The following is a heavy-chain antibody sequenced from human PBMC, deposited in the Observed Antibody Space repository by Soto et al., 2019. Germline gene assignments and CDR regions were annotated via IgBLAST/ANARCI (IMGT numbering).Heavy chain of an antibody. J-gene: IGHJ5*02. CDR3: ARDRVPLDDFNWFDP. D-gene: IGHD3-3*01. CDR2: IYTSGST. V-gene: IGHV4-39*07. CDR1: GGSISSSSYY. Sequence: QLQLQESGPGLVKPSETLSLTCTVSGGSISSSSYYWGWIRQPPGKGLEWIGSIYTSGSTNYNPSLKSRVTMSVDTSKNQFSLKLSSVTAADTAVYYCARDRVPLDDFNWFDPWGQGTLVTVSS.